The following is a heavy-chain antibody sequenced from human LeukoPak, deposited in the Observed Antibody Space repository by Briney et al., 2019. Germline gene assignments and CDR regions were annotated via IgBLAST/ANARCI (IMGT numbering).Heavy chain of an antibody. V-gene: IGHV3-23*01. CDR1: GFTFSTYA. Sequence: SGGSLRLSCAASGFTFSTYALSWVRQAPGKGLEWVSAISPGGDRTYHADSVKGRFAISRDNSKNTLYLQMNSLRAEDTAVYYCAREMAVWGQGTTVTVSS. CDR3: AREMAV. CDR2: ISPGGDRT. J-gene: IGHJ6*02.